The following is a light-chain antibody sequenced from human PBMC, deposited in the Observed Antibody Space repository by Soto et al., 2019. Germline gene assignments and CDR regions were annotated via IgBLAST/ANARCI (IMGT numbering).Light chain of an antibody. V-gene: IGKV1-5*01. CDR3: QEYNSYSSFT. J-gene: IGKJ4*01. Sequence: DIQMTQSPSTLSASVGDRVTITCRASQSISSWLAWYQQKPGKAPKLLIYDASSLESGVPSRFSGSGSGTEFTLPISSLQPDDVATYYYQEYNSYSSFTFGGGTKVEIK. CDR1: QSISSW. CDR2: DAS.